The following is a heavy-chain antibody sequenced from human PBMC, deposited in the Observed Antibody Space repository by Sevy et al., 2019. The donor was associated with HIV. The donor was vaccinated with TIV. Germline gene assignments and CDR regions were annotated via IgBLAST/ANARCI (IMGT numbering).Heavy chain of an antibody. Sequence: GGSLRLSCAASGFTFSSYAMSWVRQAPGKGLEWVSAISGSGVSTYYADSVRGRFTISRDNSKNTLSLQLNSLRAEDTAIYFCVKWGADPAMAAYSTSWYVDSWGQGTLVTVSS. J-gene: IGHJ4*02. CDR2: ISGSGVST. CDR3: VKWGADPAMAAYSTSWYVDS. D-gene: IGHD6-13*01. CDR1: GFTFSSYA. V-gene: IGHV3-23*01.